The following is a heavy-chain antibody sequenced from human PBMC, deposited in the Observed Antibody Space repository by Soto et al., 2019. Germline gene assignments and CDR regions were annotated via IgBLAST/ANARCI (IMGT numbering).Heavy chain of an antibody. V-gene: IGHV4-31*03. J-gene: IGHJ3*02. CDR3: ARVAYDYIWGSYRIGAFDI. Sequence: QVQLQESGPGLVKPSQTLSLTCTVSGGSISSGGYYWSWIRQHPGKGLEWIGYIYYSGSTYYNPSLKSRVTISVDTSKNQFSLKLSSVTAADTAVYYCARVAYDYIWGSYRIGAFDIWGQGTMVTVSS. CDR2: IYYSGST. CDR1: GGSISSGGYY. D-gene: IGHD3-16*02.